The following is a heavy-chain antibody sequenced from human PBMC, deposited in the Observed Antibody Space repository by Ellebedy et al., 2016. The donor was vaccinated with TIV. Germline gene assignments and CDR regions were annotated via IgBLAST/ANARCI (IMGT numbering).Heavy chain of an antibody. V-gene: IGHV3-7*03. CDR3: VTWGQSYGR. J-gene: IGHJ4*02. CDR2: INPDGSAE. D-gene: IGHD3-16*01. CDR1: GFTFNSYA. Sequence: GESLKISCAASGFTFNSYAMHWFRQAPGKGLEWVAHINPDGSAEYYVDSVKGRFTISRDNAKRSLFLQMNSLRVDDTAVYYCVTWGQSYGRWGQGSLVTISS.